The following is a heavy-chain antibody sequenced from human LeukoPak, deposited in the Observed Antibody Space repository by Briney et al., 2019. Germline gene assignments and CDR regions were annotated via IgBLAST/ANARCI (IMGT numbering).Heavy chain of an antibody. D-gene: IGHD3-22*01. V-gene: IGHV4-59*01. CDR3: ARDAGDSSGYYY. Sequence: PSETLSLTCSVSGGSIISYYWSWIRQPPGKGLEWIGYSHNTGGTNYNPYVKSRVTISVDTSKNQVSLKMTSVTAADTAVYYCARDAGDSSGYYYWGQGTLVTVSS. J-gene: IGHJ4*02. CDR2: SHNTGGT. CDR1: GGSIISYY.